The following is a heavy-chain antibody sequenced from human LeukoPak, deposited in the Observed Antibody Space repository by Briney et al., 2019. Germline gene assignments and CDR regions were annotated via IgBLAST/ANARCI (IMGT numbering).Heavy chain of an antibody. CDR2: IYHSGST. CDR3: ASRLSYYGSERTFDY. J-gene: IGHJ4*02. CDR1: GYSITSGYY. V-gene: IGHV4-38-2*02. D-gene: IGHD3-10*01. Sequence: SETLSLTCTVSGYSITSGYYWGWIRQPPGKGLEWIGSIYHSGSTHYNPSLNSRVTMSVDTSKNQVSLKLSSVTAADTAVYYCASRLSYYGSERTFDYWGQGTLVTVSS.